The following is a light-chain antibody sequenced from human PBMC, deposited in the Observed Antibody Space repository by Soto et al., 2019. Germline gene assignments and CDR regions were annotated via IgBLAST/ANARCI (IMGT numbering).Light chain of an antibody. V-gene: IGLV1-44*01. CDR3: AAWDDNLNGPL. J-gene: IGLJ3*02. CDR2: SDD. Sequence: QSALTQPPSLSGTPGQRVTISCSGSNSNIGLYSENWYQHFPGTAPKILIYSDDERPSGVPDRFSGSKSGTSASLAISGLQSEDEAEYYCAAWDDNLNGPLFGGGTKLNVL. CDR1: NSNIGLYS.